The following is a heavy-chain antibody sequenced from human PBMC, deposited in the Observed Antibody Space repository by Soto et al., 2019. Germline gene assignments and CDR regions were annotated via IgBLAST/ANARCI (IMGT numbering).Heavy chain of an antibody. CDR1: GGSISSSNW. CDR2: IDHSGST. CDR3: AREGTPGVITEATSPGQVLAS. D-gene: IGHD1-7*01. V-gene: IGHV4-4*02. J-gene: IGHJ5*02. Sequence: QVQLQESGPGLVKPSGTLSLTCAVSGGSISSSNWWSWVRQPRGKGLEWIGEIDHSGSTNYNPSPKSRVNISVGESKNQFSLKLSSVTAADTAVYYCAREGTPGVITEATSPGQVLASCGQGTLVTVSS.